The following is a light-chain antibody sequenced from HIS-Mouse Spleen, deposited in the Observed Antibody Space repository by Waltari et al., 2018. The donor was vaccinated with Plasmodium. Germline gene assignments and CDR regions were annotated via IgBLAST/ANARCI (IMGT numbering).Light chain of an antibody. CDR3: CSYAGSSTWV. CDR1: SSDVGSYNL. J-gene: IGLJ3*02. Sequence: QSALTQPASVSGSPGQSITISCPGTSSDVGSYNLFSWYQQHPGKAPKLMIYECSKRPSGVSNRFSGSKSGNTASLTISGLQAEDEADYYCCSYAGSSTWVFGGGTKLTVL. V-gene: IGLV2-23*01. CDR2: ECS.